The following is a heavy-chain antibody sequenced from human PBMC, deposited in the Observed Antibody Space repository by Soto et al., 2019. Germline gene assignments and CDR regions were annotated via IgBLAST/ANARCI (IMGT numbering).Heavy chain of an antibody. CDR3: AKDRMGRGYSGYANFYFGS. CDR2: ISGSGGRT. V-gene: IGHV3-23*01. D-gene: IGHD5-12*01. J-gene: IGHJ4*02. Sequence: EVHLLESGGGLVHPGGSLRLSCAASGFTFSNSAMNWVRQAPGKGLEWVSAISGSGGRTYYADSVKGRVAISRDNFEETVHLLMTSPRAEDTALYYCAKDRMGRGYSGYANFYFGSWGQGTLVTVS. CDR1: GFTFSNSA.